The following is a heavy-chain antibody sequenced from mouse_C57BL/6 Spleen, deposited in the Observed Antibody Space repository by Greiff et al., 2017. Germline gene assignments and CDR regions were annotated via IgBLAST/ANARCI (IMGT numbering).Heavy chain of an antibody. CDR2: IDPDTGGT. D-gene: IGHD1-1*01. CDR3: TRGDYGSGY. CDR1: GYTFTDYE. Sequence: VQLQQSGAELVRPGASVTLSCKASGYTFTDYEMHWVKQTPVHGLEWIGAIDPDTGGTAYNQKFKGKAILTADKSSSTAYMDLRSLTSEDSAVYYSTRGDYGSGYWGQGTTLTVSS. J-gene: IGHJ2*01. V-gene: IGHV1-15*01.